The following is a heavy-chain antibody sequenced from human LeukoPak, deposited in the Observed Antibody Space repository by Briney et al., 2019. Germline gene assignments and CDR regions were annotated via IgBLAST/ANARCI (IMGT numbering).Heavy chain of an antibody. CDR3: AKRGVEMSAVRPDNWLDP. CDR1: GGSISTHY. V-gene: IGHV4-59*08. J-gene: IGHJ5*02. CDR2: ISYSGST. Sequence: SETLSLTCSVSGGSISTHYYNWIRQSPGKGLEWIGRISYSGSTNYNPSLQSRVTISIDTSKNQFSLRLTSVTAADTAVYYCAKRGVEMSAVRPDNWLDPWGQGTLVTVSS. D-gene: IGHD5-24*01.